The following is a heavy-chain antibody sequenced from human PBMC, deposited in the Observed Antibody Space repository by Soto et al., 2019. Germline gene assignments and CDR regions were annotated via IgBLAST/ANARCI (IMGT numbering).Heavy chain of an antibody. CDR3: ATGGRQWLVTSDFIY. CDR2: ISGSGGTA. CDR1: GFTFSSYA. D-gene: IGHD6-19*01. V-gene: IGHV3-23*01. J-gene: IGHJ4*02. Sequence: PGGSLRLSCVASGFTFSSYAMSWVRQAPGKGLEWVSGISGSGGTANYADSVKGRFTISRDNSKDTLYLQMDSLRAEDTAVYYCATGGRQWLVTSDFIYWCQGA.